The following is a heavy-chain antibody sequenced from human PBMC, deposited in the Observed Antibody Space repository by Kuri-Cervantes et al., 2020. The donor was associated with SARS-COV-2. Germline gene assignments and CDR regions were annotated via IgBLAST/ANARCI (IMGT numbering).Heavy chain of an antibody. CDR3: DKAPGVSWFRELASWFDP. V-gene: IGHV3-33*06. CDR1: GFTFSSYG. CDR2: IWYDGSNK. D-gene: IGHD3-10*01. J-gene: IGHJ5*01. Sequence: GESLKISCAASGFTFSSYGVHWVRQAPGKGLEWVAVIWYDGSNKYSEDSVKGRFTISRENSKNTLYLQMNSLRAEDTALYYCDKAPGVSWFRELASWFDPWGQGTLVTVSS.